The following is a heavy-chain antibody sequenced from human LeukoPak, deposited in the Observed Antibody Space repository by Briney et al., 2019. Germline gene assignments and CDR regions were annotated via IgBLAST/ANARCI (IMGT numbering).Heavy chain of an antibody. J-gene: IGHJ4*02. V-gene: IGHV4-59*08. CDR1: GGSISSYY. CDR2: VYYSGST. CDR3: ASLYGSGVNYFHY. D-gene: IGHD3-10*01. Sequence: SETLSLTCTVSGGSISSYYWSWIRQPPGKGLEWIAYVYYSGSTDYNPSLKSRVTISLDTSKNQFSLKLSSVTAADTAVYYCASLYGSGVNYFHYWDQGTLVTVSS.